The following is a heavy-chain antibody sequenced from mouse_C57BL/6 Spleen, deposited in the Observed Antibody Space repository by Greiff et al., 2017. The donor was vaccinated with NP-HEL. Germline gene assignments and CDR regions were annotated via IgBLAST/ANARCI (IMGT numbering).Heavy chain of an antibody. J-gene: IGHJ3*01. CDR3: ARSDYYGSSTWFAD. D-gene: IGHD1-1*01. Sequence: VQLQQSGPELVKPGASVKIPCKASGYTFTDYNMDWVKQSHGKSLEWIGDINPNNGGTIYNQKFKGKATLTVEKSSSTAYMELRSLTSEDTAVYYCARSDYYGSSTWFADWGQGTLVTVSA. CDR2: INPNNGGT. V-gene: IGHV1-18*01. CDR1: GYTFTDYN.